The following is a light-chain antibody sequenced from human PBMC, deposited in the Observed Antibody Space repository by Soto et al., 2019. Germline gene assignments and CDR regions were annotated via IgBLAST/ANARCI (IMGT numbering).Light chain of an antibody. J-gene: IGLJ2*01. CDR3: QTYDNSNVI. V-gene: IGLV6-57*01. CDR2: EDT. Sequence: NFMLTQPHSVSESPGKTVTISCTRSSGSIASNYVQWYQQRPGSSPTIVIYEDTQRPSGVPDRFSGSIDSSSNSASLTISGLKTEDEADYYCQTYDNSNVIFGGGTQLTVL. CDR1: SGSIASNY.